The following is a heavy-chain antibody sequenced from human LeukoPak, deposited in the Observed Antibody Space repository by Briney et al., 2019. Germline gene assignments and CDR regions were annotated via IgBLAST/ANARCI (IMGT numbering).Heavy chain of an antibody. J-gene: IGHJ6*02. CDR3: VRQYSSGWTYYFGMDV. D-gene: IGHD6-19*01. CDR2: TYYRSKWYT. V-gene: IGHV6-1*01. CDR1: GDSVSSNSGA. Sequence: SQTLPLTCAISGDSVSSNSGAWHWIRQSPSRGLEWLGRTYYRSKWYTDYAVSVKSRIIVNPDTSKNQFSLQLNSVTPEDTAVYYCVRQYSSGWTYYFGMDVWGQGTTVTVSS.